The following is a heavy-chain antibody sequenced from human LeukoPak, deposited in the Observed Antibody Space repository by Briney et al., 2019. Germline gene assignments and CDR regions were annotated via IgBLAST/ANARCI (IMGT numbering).Heavy chain of an antibody. CDR1: GFTFSSYA. D-gene: IGHD3-22*01. Sequence: GGSLKLSCAASGFTFSSYAMSWVRQAPGKGLEWVANIKQDGSEKYYVDSVKGRFTISRDNAKNSLYLQMNSLRAEDTAVYYCARTSGVRGYLRWGQGTLVTVSS. J-gene: IGHJ4*02. CDR2: IKQDGSEK. V-gene: IGHV3-7*03. CDR3: ARTSGVRGYLR.